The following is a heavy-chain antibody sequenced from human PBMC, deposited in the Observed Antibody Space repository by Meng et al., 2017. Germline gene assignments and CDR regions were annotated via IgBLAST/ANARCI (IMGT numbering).Heavy chain of an antibody. D-gene: IGHD6-6*01. CDR1: GGSFSGYY. V-gene: IGHV4-34*01. CDR2: INHSGST. J-gene: IGHJ5*02. Sequence: QAQLQRWGAGLLKPSETLSLTCAVHGGSFSGYYWSWIRQPPGKGLEWIGEINHSGSTNYNPSLKSRVTISVDTSKNQFSLKLSSVTAADTAVYYCARRRGGSSDWFDPWGQGTLVTVSS. CDR3: ARRRGGSSDWFDP.